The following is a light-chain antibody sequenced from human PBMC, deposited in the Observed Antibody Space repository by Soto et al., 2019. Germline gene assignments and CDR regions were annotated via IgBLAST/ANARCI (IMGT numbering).Light chain of an antibody. CDR1: SXXIGSNT. J-gene: IGLJ2*01. CDR2: SNN. Sequence: QSVLTQPPSASGTPGQRVTISCSGXSXXIGSNTVNWYQQLPGTAPKLLIYSNNQRPSGVPDRFSGSKSGTSASLAISGLQSEDEADYYCAAWDDSLNGVVFGGGTKLTVL. CDR3: AAWDDSLNGVV. V-gene: IGLV1-44*01.